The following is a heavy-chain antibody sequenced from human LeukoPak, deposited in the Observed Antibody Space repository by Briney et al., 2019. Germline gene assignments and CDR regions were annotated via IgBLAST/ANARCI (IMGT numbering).Heavy chain of an antibody. CDR3: ARDQGYDDAFDI. CDR1: GFALRNYG. J-gene: IGHJ3*02. Sequence: GGSLRLSCVASGFALRNYGLNWVRQAPGKGLEWVSYVSSGGNTVNYADSVRGRFTISRDNARNSLYLQLNSLRAEDTALYYCARDQGYDDAFDIWGQGTMVTVSS. V-gene: IGHV3-48*01. CDR2: VSSGGNTV. D-gene: IGHD2-15*01.